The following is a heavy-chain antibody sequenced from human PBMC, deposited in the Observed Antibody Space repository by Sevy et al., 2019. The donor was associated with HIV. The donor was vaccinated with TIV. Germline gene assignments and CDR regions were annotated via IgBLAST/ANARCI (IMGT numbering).Heavy chain of an antibody. CDR1: GFTFSSYS. CDR2: ISSSSSYI. D-gene: IGHD6-19*01. CDR3: ARGVGIAVAGTGNY. J-gene: IGHJ4*02. V-gene: IGHV3-21*01. Sequence: GGSLRLSCAASGFTFSSYSMNWVRQAPGKGLEWVSSISSSSSYIYYADSVKGRFTISRDNAKNSLYLKMNSLGAEDTAVYYCARGVGIAVAGTGNYWGQGTLVTVSS.